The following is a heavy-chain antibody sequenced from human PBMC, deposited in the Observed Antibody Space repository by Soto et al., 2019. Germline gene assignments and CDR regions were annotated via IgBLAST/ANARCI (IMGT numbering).Heavy chain of an antibody. CDR2: ISNSGTTI. V-gene: IGHV3-11*01. Sequence: GVLRLSCAASEFIFSDYYMSWIRQAPGKGLEWVSYISNSGTTIFYADSVKGRFTVSRDNAENSMYLQMNDLRAEDTAIYYWARANRVTMYALDYWGQGTLVTVSS. D-gene: IGHD2-8*01. J-gene: IGHJ4*02. CDR3: ARANRVTMYALDY. CDR1: EFIFSDYY.